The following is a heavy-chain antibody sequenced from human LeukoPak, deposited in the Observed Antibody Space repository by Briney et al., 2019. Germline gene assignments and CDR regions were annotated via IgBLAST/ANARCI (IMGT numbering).Heavy chain of an antibody. CDR1: GFTVSSNY. V-gene: IGHV3-53*01. Sequence: GSLRLSCAASGFTVSSNYMSWVRQAPGKGLEWVSVIYSGGSTYYADSVKGRFTISRHNSKNTLYLQMNSLRAEDTAVYYCAKDAWGYTSSPADSWGQGTLVTVFS. CDR3: AKDAWGYTSSPADS. CDR2: IYSGGST. J-gene: IGHJ5*01. D-gene: IGHD6-13*01.